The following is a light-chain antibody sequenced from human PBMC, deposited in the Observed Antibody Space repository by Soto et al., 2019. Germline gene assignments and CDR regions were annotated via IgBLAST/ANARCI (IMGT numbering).Light chain of an antibody. V-gene: IGLV2-23*01. CDR2: EGS. Sequence: QSALTQPASLSGSPGQSITISCTGTSSDVGSYNLVSWYQQHPGKAPQLMIYEGSKQPSGVSNRFSGSKSGNTASLSISGLQAEDEAESNCCSYAGSPTYVFGTGIQLPVL. J-gene: IGLJ1*01. CDR3: CSYAGSPTYV. CDR1: SSDVGSYNL.